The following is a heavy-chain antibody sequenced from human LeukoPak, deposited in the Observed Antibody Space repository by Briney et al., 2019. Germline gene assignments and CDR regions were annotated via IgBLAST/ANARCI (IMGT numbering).Heavy chain of an antibody. J-gene: IGHJ4*02. V-gene: IGHV3-23*01. CDR1: GFTFSSYA. D-gene: IGHD2-2*02. CDR2: ISGSGGST. Sequence: GGSLRLSCAASGFTFSSYAMYWVRQAPGKGLEWVSGISGSGGSTYYADPVKGRFTVSRDNSKNTLYLQLNTLRAEDTAVYYCAKDPVATPPDIVLVPVAIGEDWGLGTLVTVSS. CDR3: AKDPVATPPDIVLVPVAIGED.